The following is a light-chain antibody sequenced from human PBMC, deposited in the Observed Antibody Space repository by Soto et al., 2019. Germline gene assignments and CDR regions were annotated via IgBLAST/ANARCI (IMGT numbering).Light chain of an antibody. J-gene: IGKJ2*01. CDR2: VAS. V-gene: IGKV3-20*01. Sequence: EILLTQSPCTLSLSPGDRATISCRASQSVSSTYLAWYQQTPGPAPRLLIYVASSRATGIPHRFSGSGSGTDFTLTISRLEPEDFAVYFCQQYGSSSYTFGQGTKLEIK. CDR1: QSVSSTY. CDR3: QQYGSSSYT.